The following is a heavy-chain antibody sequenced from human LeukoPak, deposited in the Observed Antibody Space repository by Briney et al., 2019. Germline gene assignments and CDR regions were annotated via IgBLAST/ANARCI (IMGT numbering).Heavy chain of an antibody. CDR3: ARDLPDSGYSSGWYVTYYYYGMDV. Sequence: GGSLRLSCAASGFTFSDYYMSWIRQAPGKGLEWVSYISSSGSTIYYADSVKGRFTISRDNAKNSLYLQMNSLRAEDTAVYYCARDLPDSGYSSGWYVTYYYYGMDVWGQGTTVTVSS. CDR2: ISSSGSTI. D-gene: IGHD6-19*01. V-gene: IGHV3-11*01. CDR1: GFTFSDYY. J-gene: IGHJ6*02.